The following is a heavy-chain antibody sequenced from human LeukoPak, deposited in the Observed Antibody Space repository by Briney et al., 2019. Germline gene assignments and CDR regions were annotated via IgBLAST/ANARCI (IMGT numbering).Heavy chain of an antibody. CDR3: AKDTPYSSGWYGDAFDI. J-gene: IGHJ3*02. CDR1: GFTFSSYA. D-gene: IGHD6-19*01. CDR2: ISGSGGST. V-gene: IGHV3-23*01. Sequence: GGSLRLSCAASGFTFSSYAMSWVRQAPGKGLEWVSAISGSGGSTYYADSVKGRFTISRDNSKNTLYLQMNSLRAEDTAVYYCAKDTPYSSGWYGDAFDIWGQGTMATVSS.